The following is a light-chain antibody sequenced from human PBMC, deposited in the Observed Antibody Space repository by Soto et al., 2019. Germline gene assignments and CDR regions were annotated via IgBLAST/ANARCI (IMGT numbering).Light chain of an antibody. Sequence: EIVMTQSPATLSVSAGETATLSCRASQSIRNYLAWYQQIPGQAPRLLIYAADSRATGVPGRFTGSGSGTVFTLTISSLQPEDSGVYYCQQYDTWPPITFGQGTRLDIK. CDR1: QSIRNY. V-gene: IGKV3-15*01. CDR3: QQYDTWPPIT. J-gene: IGKJ5*01. CDR2: AAD.